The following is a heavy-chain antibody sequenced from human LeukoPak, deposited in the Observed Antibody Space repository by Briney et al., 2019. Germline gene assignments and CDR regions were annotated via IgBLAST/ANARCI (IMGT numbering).Heavy chain of an antibody. CDR3: AGFFYDNSGDAFDI. CDR2: LIPIYGSA. J-gene: IGHJ3*02. CDR1: GGSFTFTSHA. D-gene: IGHD3-22*01. V-gene: IGHV1-69*13. Sequence: SVKVSCKASGGSFTFTSHAISWVRQAPGQGLEWMGGLIPIYGSASYAQKFQGRVTITSDESTRTVSMELSSLRPEDSAVYYCAGFFYDNSGDAFDIWGQGTMVTVSS.